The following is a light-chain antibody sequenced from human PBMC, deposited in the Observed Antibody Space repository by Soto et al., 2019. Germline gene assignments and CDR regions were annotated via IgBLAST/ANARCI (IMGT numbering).Light chain of an antibody. V-gene: IGLV1-40*01. CDR3: QSYDSSLSGYV. Sequence: QSVLTQPPSVSGAPGQRVTISCTGSSSNIGAGYDVHWYQQLPGTAPKLLIYGNSNRPSGVPDRFSGSKSGTSASLAITGLQAEDEADYHCQSYDSSLSGYVFGTGTQVTVL. CDR2: GNS. J-gene: IGLJ1*01. CDR1: SSNIGAGYD.